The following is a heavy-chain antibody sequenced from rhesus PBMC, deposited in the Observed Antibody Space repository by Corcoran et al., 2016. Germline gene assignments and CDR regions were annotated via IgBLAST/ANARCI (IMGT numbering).Heavy chain of an antibody. CDR3: ARAYSGSLYWYFDL. Sequence: QVQLQESGPGLVKPSETLSLTCAVSGGSFSSYWWSWIRQPPGKGREWIGEINGNRGSTNYNPSLKSRVTISKGASKNQFSLKLSSVTAADTAVYYCARAYSGSLYWYFDLWGPGTPITISS. CDR2: INGNRGST. J-gene: IGHJ2*01. V-gene: IGHV4-80*01. D-gene: IGHD6-25*01. CDR1: GGSFSSYW.